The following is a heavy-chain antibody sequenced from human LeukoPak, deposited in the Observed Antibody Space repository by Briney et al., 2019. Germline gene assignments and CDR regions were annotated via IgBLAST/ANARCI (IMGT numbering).Heavy chain of an antibody. V-gene: IGHV3-7*01. Sequence: GGSLRLSCAATGFTFSSYWMSWVRQAPGKGLEWVANIKQDGSEKYYVDSVKGRFTISRDNAKNSLYLQMNSLRAEDTAVYYCARPHLDLRTGFDYWGQGTLVTGSS. CDR1: GFTFSSYW. CDR3: ARPHLDLRTGFDY. D-gene: IGHD3/OR15-3a*01. J-gene: IGHJ4*02. CDR2: IKQDGSEK.